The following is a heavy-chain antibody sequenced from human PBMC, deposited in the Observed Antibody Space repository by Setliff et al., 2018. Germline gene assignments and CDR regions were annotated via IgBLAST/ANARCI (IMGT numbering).Heavy chain of an antibody. CDR1: GGTFSGYA. CDR2: ITPIFETA. J-gene: IGHJ6*02. D-gene: IGHD1-1*01. V-gene: IGHV1-69*06. CDR3: ARDSVTLGQLERRGGFRYYDMDV. Sequence: SVKVSCKASGGTFSGYAFSWVRQAPGQGPEWMGGITPIFETAHYAEKFRDRVTITADKSTTTVHMELSRLVSEDTAVYLCARDSVTLGQLERRGGFRYYDMDVWGQGTTVTVS.